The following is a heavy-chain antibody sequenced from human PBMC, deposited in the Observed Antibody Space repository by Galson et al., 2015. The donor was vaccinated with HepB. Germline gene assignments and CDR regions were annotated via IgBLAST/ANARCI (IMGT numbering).Heavy chain of an antibody. CDR2: INSDGSST. J-gene: IGHJ6*02. D-gene: IGHD4-17*01. CDR1: GFTFSSYW. CDR3: ARVWAYGDYRYYCYGRDV. V-gene: IGHV3-74*01. Sequence: SLRLSCAASGFTFSSYWMHWVRQAPGRGLVWVSRINSDGSSTSYADSVKGRFTISRDNAKNTLYLQMNSLRAEDTAVYYCARVWAYGDYRYYCYGRDVRAHGTTVTGSS.